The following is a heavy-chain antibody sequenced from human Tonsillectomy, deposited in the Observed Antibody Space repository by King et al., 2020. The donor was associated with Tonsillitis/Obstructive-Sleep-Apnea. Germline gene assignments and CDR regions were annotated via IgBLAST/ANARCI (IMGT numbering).Heavy chain of an antibody. CDR1: GYIFNSFA. CDR2: ISTNTGNP. CDR3: AREKGILGVVNDAFDI. V-gene: IGHV7-4-1*02. J-gene: IGHJ3*02. D-gene: IGHD3-3*01. Sequence: QVQPVESGSELKKPGASVKVSCKASGYIFNSFAMNWVRQAPGQGLEWMGWISTNTGNPTYVQGFTGRFVFSLDTSVNTAYLQINSLKAEDTAVYYCAREKGILGVVNDAFDIWGQGTRVTVSS.